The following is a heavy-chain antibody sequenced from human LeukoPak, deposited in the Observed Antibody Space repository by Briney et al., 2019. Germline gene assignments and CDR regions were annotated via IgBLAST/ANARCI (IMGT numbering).Heavy chain of an antibody. D-gene: IGHD3-3*01. CDR3: ARSYNYDFWSGYHPNWFDP. J-gene: IGHJ5*02. CDR1: GYSFTSYW. V-gene: IGHV5-51*01. CDR2: IYPGDSDT. Sequence: GESLKISCKGSGYSFTSYWIGWVRQMPGKGPVWMGIIYPGDSDTRYSPSFQGQVTISADKSISTAYLQWSSLKASDTAMYYCARSYNYDFWSGYHPNWFDPSGQGTLVTVSS.